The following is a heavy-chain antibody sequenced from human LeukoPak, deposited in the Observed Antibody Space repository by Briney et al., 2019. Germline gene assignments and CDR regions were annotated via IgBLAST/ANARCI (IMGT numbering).Heavy chain of an antibody. CDR3: ARGYSSSSNYYYMDV. D-gene: IGHD6-6*01. V-gene: IGHV4-34*01. CDR1: GGSFSGYY. J-gene: IGHJ6*03. Sequence: SETLSLTGAVYGGSFSGYYWSWIRQPPGKGLEWIGEINHSGSTNYNPSLKGRVTISVDTSKNQFSLKLSSVTAADTAVYYCARGYSSSSNYYYMDVWGEGTTVTVSS. CDR2: INHSGST.